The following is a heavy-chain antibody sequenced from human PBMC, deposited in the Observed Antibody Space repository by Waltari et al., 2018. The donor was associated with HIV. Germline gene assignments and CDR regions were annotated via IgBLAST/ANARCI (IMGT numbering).Heavy chain of an antibody. CDR1: GFTFSNLG. D-gene: IGHD4-17*01. CDR3: ATVRMVTTWYFEN. CDR2: IWNDGSNK. V-gene: IGHV3-33*08. Sequence: QVQLVESGGGVVQPGRSLRLSCAASGFTFSNLGMHWVRQTPGKGLEGVSVIWNDGSNKYYADSVKGRVTISRDNSKNTLYLQMNSLRPEDTAMYYCATVRMVTTWYFENWGQGTLVSVSS. J-gene: IGHJ4*02.